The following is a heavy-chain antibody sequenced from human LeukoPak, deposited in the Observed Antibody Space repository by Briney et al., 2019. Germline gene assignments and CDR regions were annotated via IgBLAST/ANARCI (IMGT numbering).Heavy chain of an antibody. CDR3: VLLSLTPG. J-gene: IGHJ4*02. Sequence: GGSLRLSCAASGFTFSTYWMHWVRQAPGKGLVWVSRISSDGINTNYADSVKGRFTISRDNAKNTLYLQMNSLRPEDTAVYYCVLLSLTPGWGQGTLVTVSS. CDR2: ISSDGINT. D-gene: IGHD3-10*01. V-gene: IGHV3-74*01. CDR1: GFTFSTYW.